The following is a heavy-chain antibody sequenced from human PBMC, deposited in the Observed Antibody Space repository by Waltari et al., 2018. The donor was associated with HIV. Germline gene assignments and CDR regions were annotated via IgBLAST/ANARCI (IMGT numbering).Heavy chain of an antibody. CDR3: ARDQGRRGWF. Sequence: EVQLVESGGGLVQPGGSLRLSCAASGFSVSTNYMNWVRQAPGKGVEGVSVIYSGGSTYYAEYVKGRFTISRDNSKNTLYLQMNSLKTEDTAVYHCARDQGRRGWFWGQGTLVTVSS. D-gene: IGHD2-15*01. V-gene: IGHV3-66*02. CDR1: GFSVSTNY. CDR2: IYSGGST. J-gene: IGHJ4*02.